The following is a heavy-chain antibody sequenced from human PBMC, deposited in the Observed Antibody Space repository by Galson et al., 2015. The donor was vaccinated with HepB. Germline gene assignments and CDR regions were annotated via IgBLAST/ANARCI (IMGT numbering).Heavy chain of an antibody. D-gene: IGHD5-18*01. V-gene: IGHV1-24*01. Sequence: SVKVSCKVSGYTLTELSIHWVRQVPGKGLEWMGAFEPEDGETTYAQKFQGRVTMTEDTSTDTAYMELSSLRSEDTAVYYCATNVVHRGIHLWLRYHMDVWGKGTTVTVSS. CDR3: ATNVVHRGIHLWLRYHMDV. J-gene: IGHJ6*03. CDR1: GYTLTELS. CDR2: FEPEDGET.